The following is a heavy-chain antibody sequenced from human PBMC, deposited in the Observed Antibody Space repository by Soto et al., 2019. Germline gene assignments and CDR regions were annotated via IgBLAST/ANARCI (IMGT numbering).Heavy chain of an antibody. V-gene: IGHV1-24*01. CDR1: GYTLTELS. Sequence: ASVKVSCKVSGYTLTELSMHWVRQAPGKGLEWMGGFDPEDGETIYAQKFQGRVTMTEDESTDTAYMELSSLRSEDTAVYYCARGEARHIVVGYYGMDVWGQGTTVTVSS. CDR3: ARGEARHIVVGYYGMDV. D-gene: IGHD2-21*01. J-gene: IGHJ6*02. CDR2: FDPEDGET.